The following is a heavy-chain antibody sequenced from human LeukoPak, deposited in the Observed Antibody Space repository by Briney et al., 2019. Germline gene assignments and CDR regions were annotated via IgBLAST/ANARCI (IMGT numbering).Heavy chain of an antibody. CDR2: INPNGGGK. CDR3: ARVLAYYDSGTYPRSRPFEI. Sequence: ASVKVSCKASVFTFTGFYMHWVRQAAGQGLEWMGWINPNGGGKKYAQKFQGRVTMTRDTSISTAYLELSRLRSDDTAVYYGARVLAYYDSGTYPRSRPFEIWGQGTMVTVSS. J-gene: IGHJ3*02. D-gene: IGHD3-10*01. CDR1: VFTFTGFY. V-gene: IGHV1-2*02.